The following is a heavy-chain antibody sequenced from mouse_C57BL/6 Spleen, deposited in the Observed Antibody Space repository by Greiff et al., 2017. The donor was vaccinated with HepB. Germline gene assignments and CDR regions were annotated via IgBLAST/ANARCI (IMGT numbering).Heavy chain of an antibody. CDR3: ARSYYGSHYFDY. V-gene: IGHV1-80*01. CDR2: IYPGDGDT. CDR1: GYAFSSYW. D-gene: IGHD1-1*01. Sequence: VQLQESGAELVKPGASVKISCKASGYAFSSYWMNWVKQRPGKGLEWIGQIYPGDGDTNYNGKFKGKATLTADKSSSTAYMQLSSLTSEDSVVYFCARSYYGSHYFDYWGQGTTLTVSS. J-gene: IGHJ2*01.